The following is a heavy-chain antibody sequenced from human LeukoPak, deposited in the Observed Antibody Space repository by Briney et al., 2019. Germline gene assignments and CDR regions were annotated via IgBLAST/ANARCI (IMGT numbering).Heavy chain of an antibody. CDR1: GFTFSTYG. V-gene: IGHV3-30*03. Sequence: GGSLRLSCAASGFTFSTYGMHWVRQAPGKGLEWVAVISYDGSNKYYADSVKGRFTISRDNSKNSLCLQMNSLRAEDTAVYYCARGNSPKWELLGWFDPWGQGTLVTVSS. D-gene: IGHD1-26*01. J-gene: IGHJ5*02. CDR2: ISYDGSNK. CDR3: ARGNSPKWELLGWFDP.